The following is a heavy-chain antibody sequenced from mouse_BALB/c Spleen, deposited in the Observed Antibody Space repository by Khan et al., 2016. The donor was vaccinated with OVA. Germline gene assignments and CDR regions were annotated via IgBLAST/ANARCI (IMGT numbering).Heavy chain of an antibody. D-gene: IGHD2-1*01. V-gene: IGHV1S132*01. J-gene: IGHJ3*01. CDR2: IFPGTGTT. Sequence: QVQLQQSEAELVKPGASVKLSCKTSGYTFTNYWIQWIKQRPGQGLEWIGEIFPGTGTTYYNENFKGKATLTIDTSSTTAYMQLSSLTSEDSAVYFCARCYFGNYEFAYWGQGTLVTVSA. CDR3: ARCYFGNYEFAY. CDR1: GYTFTNYW.